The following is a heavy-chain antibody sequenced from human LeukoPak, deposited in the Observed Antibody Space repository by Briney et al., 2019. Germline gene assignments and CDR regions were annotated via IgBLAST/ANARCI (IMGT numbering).Heavy chain of an antibody. Sequence: GGSLRLSCAASGFTVSSNYMSWVRQAPGKGLEWVSVIYSGGSTYYADSVKGRFTISRDNSKNTLYLQMNSLRAEDTAVYYCARHRTRPYDIPDYWGQGTLVTVSS. CDR3: ARHRTRPYDIPDY. J-gene: IGHJ4*02. CDR1: GFTVSSNY. CDR2: IYSGGST. V-gene: IGHV3-66*04. D-gene: IGHD3-9*01.